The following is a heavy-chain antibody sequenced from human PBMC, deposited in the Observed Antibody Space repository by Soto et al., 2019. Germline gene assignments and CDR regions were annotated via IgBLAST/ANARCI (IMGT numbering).Heavy chain of an antibody. D-gene: IGHD1-26*01. CDR2: ISSSSSYI. CDR1: GFTFSSYS. CDR3: ANGPVVGANYKYYDMDV. J-gene: IGHJ6*02. V-gene: IGHV3-21*04. Sequence: PGGSMRLSCAASGFTFSSYSMNWVRQAPGKGLEWVSSISSSSSYIYYADSVKGRFTISRDNAKNSLYLQMNSLRAEDTAHYFCANGPVVGANYKYYDMDVWGRGTTVT.